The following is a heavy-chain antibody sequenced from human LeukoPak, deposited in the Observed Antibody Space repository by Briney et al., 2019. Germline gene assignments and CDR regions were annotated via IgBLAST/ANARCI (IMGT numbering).Heavy chain of an antibody. CDR1: GFAVSSSY. V-gene: IGHV3-23*01. J-gene: IGHJ1*01. CDR3: TRSDSGTYYNKYFQY. D-gene: IGHD3-10*01. Sequence: PGGSLRLSCAASGFAVSSSYMSWVRQAPGKGLEWVSAIRGGDDTTYYADSVKGRFTVSRDNSKNALYLQMNSLRAEDTAVYYCTRSDSGTYYNKYFQYWGQGTLVTVSS. CDR2: IRGGDDTT.